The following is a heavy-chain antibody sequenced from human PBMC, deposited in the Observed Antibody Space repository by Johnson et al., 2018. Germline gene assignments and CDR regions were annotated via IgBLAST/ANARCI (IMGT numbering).Heavy chain of an antibody. CDR1: GFTFSSYD. V-gene: IGHV3-13*01. CDR2: IGTAGDT. CDR3: ARENYYDSSGYYYYYGMDV. Sequence: VRLVQSGGGLVQPGGSLRLCCAASGFTFSSYDMHWVRQATGKGLEWVSAIGTAGDTYYPGAGKGRFTISRENAKNSLYLQMNSLGAGDTAVYYCARENYYDSSGYYYYYGMDVWGQGTTVTVSS. D-gene: IGHD3-22*01. J-gene: IGHJ6*02.